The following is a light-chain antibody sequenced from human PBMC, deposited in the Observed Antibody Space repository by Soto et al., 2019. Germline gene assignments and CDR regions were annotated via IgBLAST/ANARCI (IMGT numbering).Light chain of an antibody. J-gene: IGKJ3*01. CDR3: QQFGSSPGFT. CDR1: QSINSRY. Sequence: EIVLTQSPGTLSLSPGERATLSCRASQSINSRYLAWYQQKPGQAPRLLIYGASSRATGIPDRFSGSGSGTDFPLTISRREPEDFAVYYCQQFGSSPGFTFGPGTIVDIK. V-gene: IGKV3-20*01. CDR2: GAS.